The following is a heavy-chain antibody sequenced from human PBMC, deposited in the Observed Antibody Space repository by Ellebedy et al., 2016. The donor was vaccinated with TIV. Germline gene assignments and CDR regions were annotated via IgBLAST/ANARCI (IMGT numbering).Heavy chain of an antibody. CDR3: ARSLLIFSFDKCYFDL. CDR1: GGSISGSSYY. J-gene: IGHJ2*01. CDR2: LFDTGNT. D-gene: IGHD3/OR15-3a*01. Sequence: SETLSLTCTVSGGSISGSSYYWGWIRQPPGTGLEWIGNLFDTGNTYYNPSLTSRVSISVDTSKNQFSLRLSSVTAADTAVYYCARSLLIFSFDKCYFDLWGRGTLVTVSS. V-gene: IGHV4-39*01.